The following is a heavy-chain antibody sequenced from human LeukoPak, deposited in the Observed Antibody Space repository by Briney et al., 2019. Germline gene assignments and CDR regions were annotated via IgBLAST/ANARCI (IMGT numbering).Heavy chain of an antibody. CDR3: ARSFNWNDGRLAFDI. Sequence: GGSLRLSCVASGFTFSSYSMNWVRQAPGKGLEWVSYISSSSSTIYYADSVKGRFTISRDNAKNSLYLQMNSLRAEDTAVYYCARSFNWNDGRLAFDIWGQGTMVTVSS. CDR2: ISSSSSTI. J-gene: IGHJ3*02. V-gene: IGHV3-48*01. D-gene: IGHD1-20*01. CDR1: GFTFSSYS.